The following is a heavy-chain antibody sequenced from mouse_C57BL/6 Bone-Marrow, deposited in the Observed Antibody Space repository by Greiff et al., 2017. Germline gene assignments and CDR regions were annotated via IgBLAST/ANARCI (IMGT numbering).Heavy chain of an antibody. CDR3: EREIPDSTVEGMDY. CDR2: IHPNSGST. D-gene: IGHD1-1*01. Sequence: QVQLQQPGAELVKPGASVKLSCKASGYTFTSYWMHWVKQRPGQGLAWIGMIHPNSGSTNYNEKFKSKATLTVDKSSSTAYMQLSSLTSEDSAVYFCEREIPDSTVEGMDYWGQGTPVTVSS. J-gene: IGHJ4*01. V-gene: IGHV1-64*01. CDR1: GYTFTSYW.